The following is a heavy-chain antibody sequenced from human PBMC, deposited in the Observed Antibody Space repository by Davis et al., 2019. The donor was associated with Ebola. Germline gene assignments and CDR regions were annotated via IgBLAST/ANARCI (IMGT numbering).Heavy chain of an antibody. CDR1: GYTFTSYD. CDR2: MNPNSGNT. CDR3: ARGSSSSWYLPLY. Sequence: ASVKVSCNASGYTFTSYDINWVRQATGQGLEWMGWMNPNSGNTGYAQKFQGRVTMTRNTSISTAYMELSSLRSEDTAVYYCARGSSSSWYLPLYWGQGTLVTVSS. V-gene: IGHV1-8*01. D-gene: IGHD6-13*01. J-gene: IGHJ4*02.